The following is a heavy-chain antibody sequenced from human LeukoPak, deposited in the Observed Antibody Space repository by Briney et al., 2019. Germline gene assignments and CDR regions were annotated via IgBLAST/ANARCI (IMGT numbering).Heavy chain of an antibody. CDR3: AKDRLLNCRGDCYIFDY. CDR1: GYTFTSYG. D-gene: IGHD2-21*02. V-gene: IGHV1-18*01. Sequence: ASVKVSCKASGYTFTSYGISWVRQAPGQGLEWMGWISAYNGNTNYAQKLQGRVTMTTDTSTSTAYMELRSLRSDDTAVYYCAKDRLLNCRGDCYIFDYWGQGTVVTVSS. J-gene: IGHJ4*02. CDR2: ISAYNGNT.